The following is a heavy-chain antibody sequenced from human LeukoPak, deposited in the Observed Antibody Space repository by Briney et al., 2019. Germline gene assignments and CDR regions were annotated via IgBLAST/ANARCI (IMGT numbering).Heavy chain of an antibody. CDR3: ARRRSGSYGNFDY. CDR2: IYYSGST. CDR1: GGSVSSSSYY. Sequence: SETLSLTCTVSGGSVSSSSYYWGWICQPPGKGLEWIGSIYYSGSTYYNPSLKSRVTISIDMSKNQFSLKLSSVTAAVTAVYYCARRRSGSYGNFDYWGQGTLVTVSS. J-gene: IGHJ4*02. D-gene: IGHD1-26*01. V-gene: IGHV4-39*01.